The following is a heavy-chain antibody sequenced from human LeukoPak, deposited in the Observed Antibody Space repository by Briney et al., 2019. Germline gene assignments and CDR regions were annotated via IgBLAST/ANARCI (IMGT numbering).Heavy chain of an antibody. CDR2: ISSSSSYI. CDR1: GFTFSSYS. Sequence: GGSLRLSCAASGFTFSSYSMNWVRQAPGKGLEWGSSISSSSSYIYYADSVKGRFTISRDNAKNSLYLQMNSLRAEDTAVYYCARDYGDQGYFDYWGQGTLVTVSS. D-gene: IGHD4-17*01. J-gene: IGHJ4*02. CDR3: ARDYGDQGYFDY. V-gene: IGHV3-21*01.